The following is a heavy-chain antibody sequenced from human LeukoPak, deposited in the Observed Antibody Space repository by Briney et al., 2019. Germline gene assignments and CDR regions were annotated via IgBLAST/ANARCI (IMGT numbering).Heavy chain of an antibody. Sequence: GGSLRLSCAASGFTVSSNYMSWVRQAPGKGLEWVSVIYSGGSTYYADSVNGRFTISRDNSKNTLYLQMNSLRAEDTAVYYCASGTPNYYYYYYMDVWGKGTTVTVSS. J-gene: IGHJ6*03. CDR3: ASGTPNYYYYYYMDV. CDR1: GFTVSSNY. D-gene: IGHD1-1*01. V-gene: IGHV3-66*02. CDR2: IYSGGST.